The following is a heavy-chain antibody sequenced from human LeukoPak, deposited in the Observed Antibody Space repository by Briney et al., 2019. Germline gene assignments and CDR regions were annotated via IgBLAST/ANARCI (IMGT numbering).Heavy chain of an antibody. V-gene: IGHV1-69*05. Sequence: SVKVPCKASGGTFSSYAISWVRQAPGQGLEWMGGIIPIFGTANYAQKFQGRVTITTDESTSTAYMELSSLRSEDTAVYYCARTQGVITNWFDPWGQGTLVTVSS. CDR3: ARTQGVITNWFDP. D-gene: IGHD3-22*01. J-gene: IGHJ5*02. CDR1: GGTFSSYA. CDR2: IIPIFGTA.